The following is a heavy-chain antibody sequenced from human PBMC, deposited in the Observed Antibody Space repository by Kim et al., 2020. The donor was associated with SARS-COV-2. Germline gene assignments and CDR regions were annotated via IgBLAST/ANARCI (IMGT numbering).Heavy chain of an antibody. CDR1: GITFSTYV. J-gene: IGHJ3*02. V-gene: IGHV3-23*01. CDR2: ISGSGATA. D-gene: IGHD3-22*01. CDR3: ATIPGDSSGYYPPGAFDI. Sequence: GVSLRLSCAASGITFSTYVMSWVRQAPGKGLEWVSAISGSGATAYYADSVKGRFTISRDNSKNTLYLQMNSLRAEDTALYYCATIPGDSSGYYPPGAFDIWGQGTMVIVSS.